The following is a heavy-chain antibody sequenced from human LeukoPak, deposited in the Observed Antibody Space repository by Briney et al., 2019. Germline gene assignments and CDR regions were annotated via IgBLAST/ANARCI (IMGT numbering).Heavy chain of an antibody. V-gene: IGHV3-9*01. CDR3: AKDIRHGSSWYGDHPDY. J-gene: IGHJ4*02. CDR1: GFTFDDYA. Sequence: GGSLRLSCAASGFTFDDYAMHWVRQAPGKGLEWVSGISWNSGSIGYADSVKGRFTISRDNAKNSLYLQMNSLRAEDTALYYCAKDIRHGSSWYGDHPDYWGQGTLVTVSS. CDR2: ISWNSGSI. D-gene: IGHD6-13*01.